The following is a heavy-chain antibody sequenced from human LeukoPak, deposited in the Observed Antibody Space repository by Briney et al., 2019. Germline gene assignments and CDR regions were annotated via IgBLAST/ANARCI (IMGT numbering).Heavy chain of an antibody. CDR1: GGSISSYY. V-gene: IGHV4-4*07. CDR3: ARHRGRRSTGPLDY. J-gene: IGHJ4*02. D-gene: IGHD5/OR15-5a*01. Sequence: PSETLSLTCTVSGGSISSYYWSWIRQPAGKGLEWIGRIYTSGSTNYNPSLRSRVTMSVDTSKNQFSLKLSSVTAADTAVYYCARHRGRRSTGPLDYWGQGTLVTVSS. CDR2: IYTSGST.